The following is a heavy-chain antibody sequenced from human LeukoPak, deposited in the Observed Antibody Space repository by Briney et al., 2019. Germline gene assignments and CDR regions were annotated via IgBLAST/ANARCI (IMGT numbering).Heavy chain of an antibody. CDR3: ARGDGSSGFFDY. CDR2: ISSSGSTI. Sequence: GGSLRLSCAASGFTFSSYEMNWVRQAPGKGLEWVSYISSSGSTIYYADSLKGRFTISRDNAKNSLYLQMNSLRAEDTAVYYCARGDGSSGFFDYWGQGTLVTVSS. CDR1: GFTFSSYE. J-gene: IGHJ4*02. D-gene: IGHD3-22*01. V-gene: IGHV3-48*03.